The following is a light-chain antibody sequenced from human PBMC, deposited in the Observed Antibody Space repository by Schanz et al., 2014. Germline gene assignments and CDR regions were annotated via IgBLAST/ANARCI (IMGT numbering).Light chain of an antibody. CDR2: SNN. Sequence: QSVLTQPPSASGTPGQRVSFSCSGSSSNIGTNSVVWYQQLPGTAPKLLIYSNNQRPSGVPDRFSGSKSGTSASLAISGLQSEDEADYYCCSYAARNKWVFGGGTKLTVL. CDR3: CSYAARNKWV. V-gene: IGLV1-44*01. CDR1: SSNIGTNS. J-gene: IGLJ3*02.